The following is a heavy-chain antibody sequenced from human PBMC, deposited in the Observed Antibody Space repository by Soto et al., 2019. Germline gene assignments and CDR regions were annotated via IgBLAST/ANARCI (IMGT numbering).Heavy chain of an antibody. D-gene: IGHD3-22*01. Sequence: QVQLQESGPGLVKPSETLSLTCSVSGGSVSNASFYWTWIRQAPGTGLEYIGYIFYTGVTNYNPSLSSRVTISLDTSKNHFSLKLNSMTAADTAVYYCVRVLDSRWYADLWGHGTLVTVSS. CDR1: GGSVSNASFY. J-gene: IGHJ2*01. CDR2: IFYTGVT. V-gene: IGHV4-61*03. CDR3: VRVLDSRWYADL.